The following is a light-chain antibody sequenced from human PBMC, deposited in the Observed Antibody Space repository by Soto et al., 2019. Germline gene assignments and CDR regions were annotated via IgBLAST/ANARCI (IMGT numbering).Light chain of an antibody. J-gene: IGLJ1*01. Sequence: QSALTQPASVSGSPGQSITISCTGTSSDVGGYNYVSWYQQHPGKAPKLMIFDVSNRPSGVSNRLAGSKSGNTASLTISGLQAEDGADYYCTSYTSSSPYVFGTGTKLTVL. V-gene: IGLV2-14*01. CDR3: TSYTSSSPYV. CDR2: DVS. CDR1: SSDVGGYNY.